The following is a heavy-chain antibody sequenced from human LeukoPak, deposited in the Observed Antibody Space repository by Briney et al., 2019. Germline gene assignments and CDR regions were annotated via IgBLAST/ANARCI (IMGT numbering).Heavy chain of an antibody. D-gene: IGHD3-10*01. V-gene: IGHV3-23*01. CDR3: AKDLTMVRGVIITSALDY. J-gene: IGHJ4*02. CDR1: GFTFSSYA. CDR2: ISGSGGST. Sequence: GGSLRLSCAASGFTFSSYAMSSVRQDPGKGLEWVSAISGSGGSTYYADSVKGRYTISRDNSKNTLYLQMNSLRAEDAAVYYCAKDLTMVRGVIITSALDYGGQGTLGTVSA.